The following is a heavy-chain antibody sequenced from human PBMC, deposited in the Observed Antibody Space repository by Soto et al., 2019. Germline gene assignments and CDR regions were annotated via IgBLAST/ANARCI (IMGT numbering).Heavy chain of an antibody. J-gene: IGHJ5*02. CDR1: GYSFTTYW. CDR3: AREKSDLELFNWLDP. CDR2: VDPRDSYT. D-gene: IGHD1-7*01. V-gene: IGHV5-10-1*01. Sequence: GESLKISCEASGYSFTTYWISWVRQMPGKGLEWMGAVDPRDSYTKYSPSFQGHVTISVDKSISTAYLQWNSLKASDTAIYYCAREKSDLELFNWLDPWGQGTLVTVSS.